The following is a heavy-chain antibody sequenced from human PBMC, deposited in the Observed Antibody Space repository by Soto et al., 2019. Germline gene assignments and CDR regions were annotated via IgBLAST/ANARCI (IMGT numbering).Heavy chain of an antibody. CDR1: GHTFTSYG. CDR2: ISAYNGNT. CDR3: ARALYCSGGSCYFDY. D-gene: IGHD2-15*01. Sequence: QVQLVQSGAEVVKPGASVRVSCKTSGHTFTSYGFTWVRQAPGQGLEWMGWISAYNGNTNYAQKFQGRDTMTTDTSTSTAYMELRSLRSDDTAVYYCARALYCSGGSCYFDYWGQGTLVTVSS. V-gene: IGHV1-18*01. J-gene: IGHJ4*02.